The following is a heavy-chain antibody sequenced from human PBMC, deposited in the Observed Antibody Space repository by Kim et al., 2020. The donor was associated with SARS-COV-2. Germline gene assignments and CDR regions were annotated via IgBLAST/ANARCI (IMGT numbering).Heavy chain of an antibody. CDR3: ARDDGSGSYSFDY. Sequence: YPGSVKGRFTISRENAKNSLYLQMNSLRAGDTAVYYCARDDGSGSYSFDYWGQGTLVTVSS. V-gene: IGHV3-13*01. D-gene: IGHD3-10*01. J-gene: IGHJ4*02.